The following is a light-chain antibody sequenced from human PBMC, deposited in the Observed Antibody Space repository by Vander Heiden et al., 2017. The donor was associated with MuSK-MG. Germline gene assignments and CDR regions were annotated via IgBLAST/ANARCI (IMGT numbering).Light chain of an antibody. CDR1: QSVDTY. CDR3: QQRCNWPLT. Sequence: EIVLTQSPATLSLSPGERASLSCRASQSVDTYLAWYQQKPGQAPRLLIYDASDRATGIPARFSGSGSGTDFTLTINSLEPEDFAVYYCQQRCNWPLTFGGGTKVEIK. J-gene: IGKJ4*01. CDR2: DAS. V-gene: IGKV3-11*01.